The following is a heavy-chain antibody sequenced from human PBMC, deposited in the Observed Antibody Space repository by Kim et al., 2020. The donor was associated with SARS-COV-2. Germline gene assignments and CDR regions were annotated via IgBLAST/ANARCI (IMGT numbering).Heavy chain of an antibody. CDR3: ARFTDYGDYGFDY. Sequence: YNPSLKSRVTISVDRSKNQFSLKLSSVTAADTAVYYCARFTDYGDYGFDYWGQGTLVTVSS. V-gene: IGHV4-30-2*01. D-gene: IGHD4-17*01. J-gene: IGHJ4*02.